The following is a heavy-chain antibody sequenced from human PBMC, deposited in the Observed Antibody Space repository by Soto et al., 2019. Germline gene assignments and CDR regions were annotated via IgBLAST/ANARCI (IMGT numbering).Heavy chain of an antibody. CDR1: GGSLSGYY. CDR3: ARGPTLYCSSTSCYSHYYYYGMDV. D-gene: IGHD2-2*02. J-gene: IGHJ6*02. CDR2: INHSGST. V-gene: IGHV4-34*01. Sequence: SETLSLTCAVYGGSLSGYYWSWIRQPPGKGLEWIGEINHSGSTNYNPSLKSRVTISVDTSKNQFSLKLSSVTAADTAVYYCARGPTLYCSSTSCYSHYYYYGMDVWGQGTTVTVSS.